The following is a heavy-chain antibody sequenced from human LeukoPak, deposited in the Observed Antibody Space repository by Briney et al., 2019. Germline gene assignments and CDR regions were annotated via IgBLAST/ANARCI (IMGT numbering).Heavy chain of an antibody. J-gene: IGHJ6*02. CDR1: GFTFSSYA. Sequence: PGGSLRLSCAVSGFTFSSYAMSWVRQAPGKGLEWVSPISGSGGSTYYADSVKGRFTISRDNSKNTMYLQMNSLRAEDTAVYYWAKLADDNSGGMDVWGQGTTVTVSS. CDR2: ISGSGGST. D-gene: IGHD5-24*01. CDR3: AKLADDNSGGMDV. V-gene: IGHV3-23*01.